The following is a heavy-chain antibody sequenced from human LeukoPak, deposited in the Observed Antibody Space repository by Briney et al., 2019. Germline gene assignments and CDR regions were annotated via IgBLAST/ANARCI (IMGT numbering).Heavy chain of an antibody. V-gene: IGHV3-7*05. D-gene: IGHD2-21*02. Sequence: GGSLRLSCAASGFIFSSYWMTWVRQAPGKGLEWVANIKQDGSAKSYVDSVKGRFTISRDNAKNSLDLQMNSLRVEDTAVYYCATQNGGNCDYWGQGSLVTVSS. J-gene: IGHJ4*02. CDR2: IKQDGSAK. CDR1: GFIFSSYW. CDR3: ATQNGGNCDY.